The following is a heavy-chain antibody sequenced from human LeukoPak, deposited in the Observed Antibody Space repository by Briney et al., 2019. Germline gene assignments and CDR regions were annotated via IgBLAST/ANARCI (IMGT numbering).Heavy chain of an antibody. CDR3: ARDYPQQLTLFDY. D-gene: IGHD6-13*01. J-gene: IGHJ4*02. V-gene: IGHV1-18*01. Sequence: ASVKVSCKASGYTFTSYGISWVRQAPGQGLEWMGWISAYNGNTNYAQKLQGRVTMTTDTSTSTAYVELRSLRSDDTAVYYCARDYPQQLTLFDYWGQGTLVTVSS. CDR1: GYTFTSYG. CDR2: ISAYNGNT.